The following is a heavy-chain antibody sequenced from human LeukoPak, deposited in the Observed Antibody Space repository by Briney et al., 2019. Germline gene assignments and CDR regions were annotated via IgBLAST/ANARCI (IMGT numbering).Heavy chain of an antibody. CDR2: IKQDGSEK. CDR3: ARDEMDYDSSYFDY. V-gene: IGHV3-7*01. CDR1: GFTFSSYW. D-gene: IGHD3-22*01. J-gene: IGHJ4*02. Sequence: GGSLRLSCAASGFTFSSYWMSWVRQAPGKGLEWVANIKQDGSEKYYVDSVKGRFTISRDNAKNSLYLQMNSLRAEDTAVYYCARDEMDYDSSYFDYWSQGTLVTVSS.